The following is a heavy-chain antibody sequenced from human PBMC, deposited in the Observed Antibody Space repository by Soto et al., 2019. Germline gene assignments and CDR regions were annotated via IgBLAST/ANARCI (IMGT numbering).Heavy chain of an antibody. CDR3: AKDRRPMIVVVITVGGMDV. V-gene: IGHV3-23*01. Sequence: QSGGSLRLSCVASGITFGSRAMSWVRQAPGEGLEWVSTITDTGGDAKYADSVRGRFTISRDNSKNTLYLQMNSLRAEDTAVYYCAKDRRPMIVVVITVGGMDVWGQGTTVTVSS. CDR1: GITFGSRA. D-gene: IGHD3-22*01. CDR2: ITDTGGDA. J-gene: IGHJ6*02.